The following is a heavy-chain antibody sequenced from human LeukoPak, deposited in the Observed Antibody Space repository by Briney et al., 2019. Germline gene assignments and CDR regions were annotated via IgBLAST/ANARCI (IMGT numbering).Heavy chain of an antibody. Sequence: ASVKVSCKASGYTFTSYDINWVRQATGQGLEWMGWMNPNSGGTNYAQKFQGRVTMTRDTSISTAYMELSRLRSDDTAVYYCARVPGWLFDYWGQGTLVTVSS. CDR2: MNPNSGGT. CDR3: ARVPGWLFDY. CDR1: GYTFTSYD. D-gene: IGHD6-19*01. J-gene: IGHJ4*02. V-gene: IGHV1-2*02.